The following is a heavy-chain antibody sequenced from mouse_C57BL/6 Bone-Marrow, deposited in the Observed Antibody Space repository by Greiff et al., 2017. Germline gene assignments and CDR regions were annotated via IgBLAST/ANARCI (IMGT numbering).Heavy chain of an antibody. CDR2: ISNGGGST. CDR3: ARGETAQATHYFDY. Sequence: DVHLVESGGGLVQPGGSLKLSCAASGFTFSDYYMYWVRQTPEKRLEWVAYISNGGGSTYYPDTVKGRFTISRDNAKNTLYLQMSRLKSEDTAMYYCARGETAQATHYFDYWGQGTTLTVSS. CDR1: GFTFSDYY. D-gene: IGHD3-2*02. V-gene: IGHV5-12*01. J-gene: IGHJ2*01.